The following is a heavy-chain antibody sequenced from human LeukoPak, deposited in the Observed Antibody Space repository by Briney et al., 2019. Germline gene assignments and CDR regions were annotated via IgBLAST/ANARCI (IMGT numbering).Heavy chain of an antibody. J-gene: IGHJ6*02. CDR2: IYPGDSDT. Sequence: GESLKISCKGSGYSFTSYWIGWVRQMPGKGLEWMGIIYPGDSDTRHSPSFQGQVTISADKSISTAYLQWSSLKASDTAMYYCARHPFYSNYYYGMDVWGQGTTVTVSS. CDR3: ARHPFYSNYYYGMDV. CDR1: GYSFTSYW. V-gene: IGHV5-51*01. D-gene: IGHD4-4*01.